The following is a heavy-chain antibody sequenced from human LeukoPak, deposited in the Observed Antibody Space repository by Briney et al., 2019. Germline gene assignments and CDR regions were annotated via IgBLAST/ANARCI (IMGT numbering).Heavy chain of an antibody. CDR1: VFTFSTYA. CDR3: AKAYIQLWWFDY. V-gene: IGHV3-23*01. J-gene: IGHJ4*02. D-gene: IGHD2-21*01. Sequence: SGGSLRLSCAASVFTFSTYAMSWVRQAPGKGLQWVSLISGSGDGAHYADSVKGRFTISRDNSKNTVYLQMTNLRAEDTAVYYCAKAYIQLWWFDYRGQGTLVTVSS. CDR2: ISGSGDGA.